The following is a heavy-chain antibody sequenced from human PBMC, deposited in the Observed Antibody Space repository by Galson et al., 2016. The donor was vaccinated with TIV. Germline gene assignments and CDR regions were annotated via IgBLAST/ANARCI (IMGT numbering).Heavy chain of an antibody. CDR3: RARGDSKAHDVFDI. CDR2: IKTDGSRT. CDR1: GFTFSNFW. D-gene: IGHD3-3*01. Sequence: SLRLSCAASGFTFSNFWMHWVRQVPGKGLVWVSRIKTDGSRTDYVDSVKGRFTISRDNVKNTVYLQMDSLRAEDTAVYYCRARGDSKAHDVFDIWGQGTMVTVAS. V-gene: IGHV3-74*01. J-gene: IGHJ3*02.